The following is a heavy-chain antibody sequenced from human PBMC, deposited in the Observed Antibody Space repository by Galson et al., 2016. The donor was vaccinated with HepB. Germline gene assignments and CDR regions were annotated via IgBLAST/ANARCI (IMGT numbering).Heavy chain of an antibody. CDR3: ARDRTSRAAVDY. V-gene: IGHV3-11*06. CDR2: ISHRGSDT. Sequence: SLRLSCAASGFTFSDFYMTWIRQAPGKGLEYVSHISHRGSDTNYADSVKCRFTISRDNAKKSLYLQMSSLRAEDTAIYYCARDRTSRAAVDYWGHGTLVTVSS. J-gene: IGHJ4*01. CDR1: GFTFSDFY. D-gene: IGHD6-25*01.